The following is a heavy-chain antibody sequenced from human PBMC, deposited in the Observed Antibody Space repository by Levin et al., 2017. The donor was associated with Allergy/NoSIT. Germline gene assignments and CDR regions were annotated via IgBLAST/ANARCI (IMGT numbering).Heavy chain of an antibody. CDR3: ARSWKGGDS. CDR1: GFNFINYG. D-gene: IGHD1-1*01. V-gene: IGHV1-18*01. Sequence: ASVKVSCKVSGFNFINYGCSWVRQAPGQGLEWVGWTSTRNGNPKYAQKFQDRVRMTTDTSTNTAYMELRSLTSDDTAVYYCARSWKGGDSWGQGTLVTVSS. CDR2: TSTRNGNP. J-gene: IGHJ4*02.